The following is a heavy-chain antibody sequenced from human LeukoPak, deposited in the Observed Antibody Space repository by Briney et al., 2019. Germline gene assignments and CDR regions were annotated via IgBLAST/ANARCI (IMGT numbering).Heavy chain of an antibody. Sequence: SETLSLTCAVSGGSITGHYGNWIRHTPGMRLEWIGYTSYTRTTIYNSYFKGRATMSIDTSKNQLYLNLTSVTATDTAVYYCAKLGHSDGWYLGAFDIWGQGTTVIVSS. V-gene: IGHV4-59*08. J-gene: IGHJ3*02. CDR1: GGSITGHY. CDR3: AKLGHSDGWYLGAFDI. D-gene: IGHD6-19*01. CDR2: TSYTRTT.